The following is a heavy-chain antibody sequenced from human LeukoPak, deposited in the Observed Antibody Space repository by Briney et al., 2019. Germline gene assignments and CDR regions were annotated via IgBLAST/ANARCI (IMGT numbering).Heavy chain of an antibody. V-gene: IGHV3-23*01. CDR1: GFTFSSHG. Sequence: GGSLRLSCAASGFTFSSHGMSWVRQAPGKGLEWVSAIRGSGGSTYYADSVKGRFTISRDNSKNTLYLQMNSLRAEDTAVYYCAKKSRGSGSYYGDYWGQGILVTVSS. J-gene: IGHJ4*02. D-gene: IGHD3-10*01. CDR2: IRGSGGST. CDR3: AKKSRGSGSYYGDY.